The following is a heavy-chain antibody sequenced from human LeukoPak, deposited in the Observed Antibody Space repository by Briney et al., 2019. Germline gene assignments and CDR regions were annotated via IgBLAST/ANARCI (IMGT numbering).Heavy chain of an antibody. V-gene: IGHV3-30*04. CDR1: GFTFRSYA. Sequence: GGSLRLSCAAAGFTFRSYAMQWVRQAPGKGLEWVALISSDGNNEYYADSVKGRFTISRDNSKNTLFLQMNSLRAEDTAVYYCAKDLSGRKGSFDYWGQGTLVTVSS. CDR3: AKDLSGRKGSFDY. D-gene: IGHD3-10*01. J-gene: IGHJ4*02. CDR2: ISSDGNNE.